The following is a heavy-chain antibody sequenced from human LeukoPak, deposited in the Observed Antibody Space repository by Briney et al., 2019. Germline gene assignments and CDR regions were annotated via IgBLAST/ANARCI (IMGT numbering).Heavy chain of an antibody. Sequence: SVKVSCKASGGTFSSYAISWVRQAPGQGLEWMGGIIPIFGTANYAQKFQGRVTITADESTSTAYMELSSLRSEDTAVYYCATDYGGNSDYYYYMDVWGKGTTVTVSS. CDR1: GGTFSSYA. D-gene: IGHD4-23*01. CDR3: ATDYGGNSDYYYYMDV. J-gene: IGHJ6*03. CDR2: IIPIFGTA. V-gene: IGHV1-69*13.